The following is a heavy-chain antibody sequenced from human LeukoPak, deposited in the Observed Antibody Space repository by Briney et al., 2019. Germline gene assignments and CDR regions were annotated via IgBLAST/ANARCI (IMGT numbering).Heavy chain of an antibody. CDR1: GFTFSSYA. V-gene: IGHV3-23*01. D-gene: IGHD2-15*01. CDR2: ISGSGGST. Sequence: GGSLRLSCAASGFTFSSYAMSWVRQAPGKGLAWVSAISGSGGSTYYADSVKGPFTISRDNSKNTLYLQMNSLRAEDTAVYYCAKANDIVVVVAYFDYWGQGTLVTVSS. CDR3: AKANDIVVVVAYFDY. J-gene: IGHJ4*02.